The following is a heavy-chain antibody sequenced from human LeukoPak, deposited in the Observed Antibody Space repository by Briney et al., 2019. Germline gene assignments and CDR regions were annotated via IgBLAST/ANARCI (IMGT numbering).Heavy chain of an antibody. D-gene: IGHD5-12*01. CDR3: TSPADSGYDLLDY. V-gene: IGHV1-2*02. CDR2: INPNSGGT. Sequence: VASLKVSCKASGYTFTGYYMHCVRQAPRQGLEWMAWINPNSGGTNYAQTCQGSFTMTRDTSISTGYMELSRLTSDDPAMYYCTSPADSGYDLLDYWGQGTLVTVSS. J-gene: IGHJ4*02. CDR1: GYTFTGYY.